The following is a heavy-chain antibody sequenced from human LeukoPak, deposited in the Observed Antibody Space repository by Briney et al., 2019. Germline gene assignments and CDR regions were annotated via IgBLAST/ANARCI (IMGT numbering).Heavy chain of an antibody. V-gene: IGHV4-59*08. CDR3: ARQVGYSSGWYIY. Sequence: SGTLSLTCTVSGGSISTYYWSWIRQPPGKGLEWIGHIYYSGSTNYNPSLKSRVTISVDTSNNQFSLKLTSVTAADTAVYYCARQVGYSSGWYIYWGQGTLVIVSS. J-gene: IGHJ4*02. CDR2: IYYSGST. CDR1: GGSISTYY. D-gene: IGHD6-19*01.